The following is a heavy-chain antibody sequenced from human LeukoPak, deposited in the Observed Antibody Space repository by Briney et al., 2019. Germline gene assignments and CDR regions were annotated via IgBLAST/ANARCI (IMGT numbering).Heavy chain of an antibody. CDR2: INHSGST. V-gene: IGHV4-34*01. CDR3: ARTVTTVSYYYYMDV. J-gene: IGHJ6*03. CDR1: GGSFSGYY. D-gene: IGHD4-17*01. Sequence: SETLSLTCAVYGGSFSGYYWSWIRQPPGKELEWIGEINHSGSTNYNPSLKSRVTMSVDTSKNQFSLKLSSVTAADTAVYYCARTVTTVSYYYYMDVWGKGTTVTISS.